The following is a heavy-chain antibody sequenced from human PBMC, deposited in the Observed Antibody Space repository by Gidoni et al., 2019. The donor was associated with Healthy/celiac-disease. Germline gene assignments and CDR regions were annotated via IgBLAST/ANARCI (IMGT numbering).Heavy chain of an antibody. CDR3: ASLPLYYDFWNWFDP. CDR2: IIPIFGTA. D-gene: IGHD3-3*01. J-gene: IGHJ5*02. V-gene: IGHV1-69*01. Sequence: QVQLVQSGAEVKKPGSSVKVSCKASGGTFRSYAISWVRQAPGQGLEWMGGIIPIFGTANYAQKFQGRVTITADESTSTAYMELSSLRSEDTAVYYCASLPLYYDFWNWFDPWGQGTLVTVSS. CDR1: GGTFRSYA.